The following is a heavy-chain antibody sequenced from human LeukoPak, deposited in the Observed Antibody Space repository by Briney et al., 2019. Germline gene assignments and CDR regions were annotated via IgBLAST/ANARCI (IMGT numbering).Heavy chain of an antibody. CDR2: MNPNSGNT. CDR3: ARWRYRSSTSCFDAFDI. CDR1: GYTFTSYD. Sequence: ASVKVSCKASGYTFTSYDINWVRQATGQGLEWMGWMNPNSGNTGYAQKFQGRVTMTRNTSISTAYMELSSLRSEDTAVYYCARWRYRSSTSCFDAFDIWGQGTMVTVSS. V-gene: IGHV1-8*01. D-gene: IGHD2-2*01. J-gene: IGHJ3*02.